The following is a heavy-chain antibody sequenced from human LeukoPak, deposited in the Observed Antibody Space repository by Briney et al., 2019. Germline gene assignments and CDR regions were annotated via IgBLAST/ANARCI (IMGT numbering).Heavy chain of an antibody. CDR3: ARDRISTMIRGLIMRPGGYFDY. Sequence: GGSLRLSCAASGFTFSNYGMHWVRQAPGKGLEWVAVISYDGSNKYYADSVKGRFTISRDNAKNTQHLEMNSLRAEDTAVYYCARDRISTMIRGLIMRPGGYFDYWGQGTLVTVSS. J-gene: IGHJ4*02. CDR2: ISYDGSNK. D-gene: IGHD3-10*01. CDR1: GFTFSNYG. V-gene: IGHV3-30*19.